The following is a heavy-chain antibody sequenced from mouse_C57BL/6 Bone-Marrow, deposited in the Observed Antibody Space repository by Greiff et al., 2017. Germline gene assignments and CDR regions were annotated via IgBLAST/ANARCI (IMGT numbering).Heavy chain of an antibody. CDR1: GFNIKDDY. CDR2: IDPENGDT. J-gene: IGHJ2*01. V-gene: IGHV14-4*01. CDR3: TTDTTVVPDY. D-gene: IGHD1-1*01. Sequence: EVQVVESGAELVRPGASVKLSCTASGFNIKDDYMHWVKQRPEQGLEWIGWIDPENGDTEYDSKFQGKATITADTSSNTAYLQLSSLTSEDTAVYYCTTDTTVVPDYWGQGTTLTVSS.